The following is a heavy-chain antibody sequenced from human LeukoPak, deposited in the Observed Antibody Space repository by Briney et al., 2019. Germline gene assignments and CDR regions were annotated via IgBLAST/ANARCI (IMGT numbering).Heavy chain of an antibody. CDR3: AKVVSGGWCLDF. D-gene: IGHD6-19*01. V-gene: IGHV3-23*01. Sequence: GGSLRLSCAASGFTFSTYAMSWVRQAPGKGLEWVSAIRNSGDSTYYADSVKGRFTISRDNSKNTLYLQMNSLRADDTAVYYCAKVVSGGWCLDFWGQGTLVTVSS. CDR2: IRNSGDST. CDR1: GFTFSTYA. J-gene: IGHJ4*02.